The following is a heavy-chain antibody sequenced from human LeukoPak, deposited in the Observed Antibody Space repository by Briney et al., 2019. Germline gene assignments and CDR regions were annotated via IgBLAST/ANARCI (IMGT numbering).Heavy chain of an antibody. V-gene: IGHV4-34*01. CDR1: GVSINDYY. D-gene: IGHD3-9*01. J-gene: IGHJ4*02. CDR3: ARIRCGHSGSVCYNH. Sequence: SETLSLTCGVVGVSINDYYWSWIRQSPGKGLEWIGEISHTEGTRYNPSLESRVTMSVGTSENQLSLKLIFVTAADTAVYYCARIRCGHSGSVCYNHWGLGTLLTVSS. CDR2: ISHTEGT.